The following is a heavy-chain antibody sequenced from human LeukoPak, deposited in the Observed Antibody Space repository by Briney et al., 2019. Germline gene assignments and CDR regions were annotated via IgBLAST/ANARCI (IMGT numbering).Heavy chain of an antibody. CDR3: ARGGSYYAN. D-gene: IGHD3-10*01. CDR2: IKEARSQN. J-gene: IGHJ4*02. Sequence: GGSLRLSCAASGFRFSTYGMSWVRKAQGKGLEWVANIKEARSQNYYVDSVKGRSTISRDNAKNSLYLQMNSLRAEDTAVYYCARGGSYYANWGQGTLVTVSS. V-gene: IGHV3-7*04. CDR1: GFRFSTYG.